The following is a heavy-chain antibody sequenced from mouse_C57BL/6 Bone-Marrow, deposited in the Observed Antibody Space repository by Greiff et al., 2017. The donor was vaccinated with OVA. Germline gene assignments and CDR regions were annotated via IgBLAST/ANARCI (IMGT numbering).Heavy chain of an antibody. CDR1: GYAFTNYL. J-gene: IGHJ3*01. D-gene: IGHD2-3*01. Sequence: QVQLKESGAELVRPGTSVKVSCKASGYAFTNYLIEWVKQRPGQGLEWIGVINPGSGGTNYNEKFKGKATLTADKSSSTAYMQLSSLTSEDSAVYFCARSYDGASFAYWGQGTLVTVSA. CDR3: ARSYDGASFAY. CDR2: INPGSGGT. V-gene: IGHV1-54*01.